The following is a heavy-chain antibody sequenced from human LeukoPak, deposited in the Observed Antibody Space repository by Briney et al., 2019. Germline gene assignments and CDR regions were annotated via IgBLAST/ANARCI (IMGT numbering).Heavy chain of an antibody. D-gene: IGHD3-16*02. CDR1: GYTFTSYD. V-gene: IGHV1-8*01. CDR2: MNPNSGNT. J-gene: IGHJ5*02. CDR3: ASGSYVWGSYRYRGFDP. Sequence: ASVKVSRKASGYTFTSYDINWVRQATGQGLEWMGWMNPNSGNTGYAQKFQGRVTMTRNTSISTAYMELSSLRSEDTAVYYCASGSYVWGSYRYRGFDPWGQGTLVTVSS.